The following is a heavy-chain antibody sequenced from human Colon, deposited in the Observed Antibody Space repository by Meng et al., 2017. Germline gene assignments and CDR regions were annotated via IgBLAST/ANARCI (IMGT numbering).Heavy chain of an antibody. Sequence: LIQQSGPGRVKPSQTLSPTCAISGDSVSSNRALWHWVRQSPSRGLEWLGQTYYRSEWQNHYGVSVKSRITINADTSRNHFSLHLNSVTPEDTAVYYCTTWYGEYWGQGTLVTVSS. V-gene: IGHV6-1*01. CDR2: TYYRSEWQN. CDR3: TTWYGEY. CDR1: GDSVSSNRAL. J-gene: IGHJ4*02. D-gene: IGHD3-10*01.